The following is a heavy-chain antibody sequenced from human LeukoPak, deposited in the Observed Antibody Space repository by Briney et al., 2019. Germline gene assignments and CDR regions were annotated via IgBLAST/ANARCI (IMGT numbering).Heavy chain of an antibody. CDR2: IYHSGST. V-gene: IGHV4-59*01. D-gene: IGHD6-6*01. J-gene: IGHJ1*01. Sequence: PSETLSLTCTVSGGSISSYYWSWIRQPPGKGLEWIGYIYHSGSTNYNPSLQSRVTISVDTSKNQFSLNLNSVTAADTAVYYCARGGAARLHFQNWGQGTLVTVSS. CDR3: ARGGAARLHFQN. CDR1: GGSISSYY.